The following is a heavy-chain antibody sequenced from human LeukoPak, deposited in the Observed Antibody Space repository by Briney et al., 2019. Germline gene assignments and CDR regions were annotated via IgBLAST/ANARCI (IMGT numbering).Heavy chain of an antibody. V-gene: IGHV3-74*01. J-gene: IGHJ4*02. CDR1: GFTFSAFW. Sequence: PGGSLRISCAASGFTFSAFWMHWVRQAPGKGLVWVSRINSDGSSTTYADSVKGRFTVSRDNAKNTLYLQMDSLRAEDSAVYYCAGSLVHDTSGYYSDYWGQGILVTVSS. CDR3: AGSLVHDTSGYYSDY. D-gene: IGHD3-22*01. CDR2: INSDGSST.